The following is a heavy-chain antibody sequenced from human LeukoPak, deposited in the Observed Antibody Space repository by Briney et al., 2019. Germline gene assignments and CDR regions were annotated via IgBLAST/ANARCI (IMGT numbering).Heavy chain of an antibody. D-gene: IGHD3-16*01. J-gene: IGHJ4*02. CDR3: AREGDDY. Sequence: GGSLRLSCAVSGLTFSDYYMSWTRQAPGKGPELVSYISPSGSSIFYVDSVKGRFTISRDNAKNSLYLQMNSLRAEDTAVYYCAREGDDYWGQGTLVTVSS. CDR1: GLTFSDYY. V-gene: IGHV3-11*04. CDR2: ISPSGSSI.